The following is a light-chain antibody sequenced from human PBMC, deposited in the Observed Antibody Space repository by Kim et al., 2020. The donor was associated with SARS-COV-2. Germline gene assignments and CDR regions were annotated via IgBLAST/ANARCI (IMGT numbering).Light chain of an antibody. Sequence: PGDRSSPSSSTSHSGCRHFLACYQHNPGQAPRLLIYSVSNRATGIPHRFSGSWSGTDFTLTISRLEPEDFAVYYCQQYGIAPPSPFGQGTKLEI. CDR1: HSGCRHF. CDR3: QQYGIAPPSP. CDR2: SVS. J-gene: IGKJ2*01. V-gene: IGKV3-20*01.